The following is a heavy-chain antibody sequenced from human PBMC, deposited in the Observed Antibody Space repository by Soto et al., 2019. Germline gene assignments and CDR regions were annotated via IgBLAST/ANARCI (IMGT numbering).Heavy chain of an antibody. J-gene: IGHJ4*02. CDR1: GGTFSSYA. V-gene: IGHV1-69*01. CDR3: AVLPSLYSSSSRHFDY. D-gene: IGHD6-6*01. CDR2: IIPIFGTA. Sequence: QVQLVQSGAEVKKPGSSVKVSCKASGGTFSSYAISWVRQAPGQGLEWMGGIIPIFGTANYAQKFQGRVTITADESTSTAYIELSSLRSEDTAGYYGAVLPSLYSSSSRHFDYWGQGTLVTVSS.